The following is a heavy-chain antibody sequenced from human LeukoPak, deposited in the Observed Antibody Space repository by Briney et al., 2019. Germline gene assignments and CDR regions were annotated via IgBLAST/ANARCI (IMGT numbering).Heavy chain of an antibody. CDR2: ISKGSSTI. D-gene: IGHD7-27*01. CDR3: ARCSRTHPTFMITG. Sequence: GGSLRLSCAASGFTFSGYSMNWVRQAPGKGLEWVSYISKGSSTIYYADSVKGRFTISRDNAKNSLYLQMNSLRAEDTSVYYCARCSRTHPTFMITGWGQGTLVTVSS. V-gene: IGHV3-48*01. J-gene: IGHJ4*02. CDR1: GFTFSGYS.